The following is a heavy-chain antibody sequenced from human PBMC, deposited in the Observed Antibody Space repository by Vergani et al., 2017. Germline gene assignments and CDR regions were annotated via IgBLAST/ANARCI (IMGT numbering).Heavy chain of an antibody. V-gene: IGHV5-51*01. D-gene: IGHD1-1*01. CDR3: ARHTTYTDS. CDR2: IYHADSDT. Sequence: EVELVQSGPEMRKPGESLKISCKGYEYSFGNYWIGGVRQMPGKGLEWMGIIYHADSDTRYSPSFQGQVTISADKSISTAFLQWDSLKASDTALYYCARHTTYTDSWGQGTLVTVSS. CDR1: EYSFGNYW. J-gene: IGHJ4*02.